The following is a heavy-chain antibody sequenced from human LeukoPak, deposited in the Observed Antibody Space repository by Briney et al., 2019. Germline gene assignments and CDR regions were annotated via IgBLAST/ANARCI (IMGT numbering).Heavy chain of an antibody. Sequence: ATVKTSCKASGYTFTYYYMHWLQQAPGKGLERMGRDDPDDGETIDAEKFQGRVTITADTSTDTAYMELSSLRSEDTAVYYCASAGGDTWFAYWGQGTLVTVSS. V-gene: IGHV1-69-2*01. CDR1: GYTFTYYY. J-gene: IGHJ4*02. CDR3: ASAGGDTWFAY. D-gene: IGHD2-21*01. CDR2: DDPDDGET.